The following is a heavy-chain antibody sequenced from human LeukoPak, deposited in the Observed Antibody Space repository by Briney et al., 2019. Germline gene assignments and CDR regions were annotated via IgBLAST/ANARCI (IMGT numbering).Heavy chain of an antibody. CDR3: ARGYYYGSGSSYNFDY. CDR2: INPSGGST. J-gene: IGHJ4*02. Sequence: ASVKVSCKASGYTFTGYYMHWVRQAPGQGLEWMGIINPSGGSTSYAQKFQGRVTMTRDTSTSTVYMELSSLRSEDTAVYYCARGYYYGSGSSYNFDYWGQGTLVTVSS. V-gene: IGHV1-46*01. CDR1: GYTFTGYY. D-gene: IGHD3-10*01.